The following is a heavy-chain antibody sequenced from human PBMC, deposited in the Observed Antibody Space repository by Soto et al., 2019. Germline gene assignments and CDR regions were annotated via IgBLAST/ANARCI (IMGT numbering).Heavy chain of an antibody. Sequence: QVQLVKSGAEVKSPGASVKVSCKASGYTFTAYDIYWVRQAPGQGLEWVGRINPKSGDTNYAQRFQGRVTMTRETSVSTAYLELSHLRSDDTVFYYCATFQQAPNGLDFCGQGTLVTVSS. J-gene: IGHJ4*02. CDR2: INPKSGDT. CDR3: ATFQQAPNGLDF. D-gene: IGHD2-8*01. CDR1: GYTFTAYD. V-gene: IGHV1-2*05.